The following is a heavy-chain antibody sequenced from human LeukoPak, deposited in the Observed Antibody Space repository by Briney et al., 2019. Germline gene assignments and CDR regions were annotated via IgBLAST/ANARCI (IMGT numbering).Heavy chain of an antibody. CDR1: GGSFSGYY. CDR3: ARGSVAGHFDY. CDR2: INHSGST. Sequence: SETLSLTCAVYGGSFSGYYWSWIRQPPGKGLEWIGEINHSGSTNYNPSLKSRVTISVDTSKNQFSLKLSSVTAADTAVYYCARGSVAGHFDYWGHGTLVTVSS. J-gene: IGHJ4*01. D-gene: IGHD6-19*01. V-gene: IGHV4-34*01.